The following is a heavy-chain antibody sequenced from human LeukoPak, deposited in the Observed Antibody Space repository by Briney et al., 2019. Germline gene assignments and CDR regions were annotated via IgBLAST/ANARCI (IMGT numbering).Heavy chain of an antibody. D-gene: IGHD4-23*01. CDR3: ATFSRDYGGNSGDGI. J-gene: IGHJ3*02. V-gene: IGHV3-21*01. Sequence: QPGGSLRLSCAASGFTFSTYSMNWVRQAPGKGLEWVSSISSSSSYIYYADSVKGRFTISRDNAKNSLYLQMNSLRAEDTAVYYCATFSRDYGGNSGDGIWGQGTMVTVSS. CDR2: ISSSSSYI. CDR1: GFTFSTYS.